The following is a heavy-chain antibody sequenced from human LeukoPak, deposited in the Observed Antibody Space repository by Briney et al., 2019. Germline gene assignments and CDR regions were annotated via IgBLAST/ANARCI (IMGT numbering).Heavy chain of an antibody. J-gene: IGHJ5*02. V-gene: IGHV3-33*01. D-gene: IGHD2-21*02. Sequence: GRSLRLSCAASGFTFSSYGMHWVRQAPGKGLEWVAVIWYDGSNKYYADSVKGRFTISRDNSKNTLYLQMNSLRAEDTAVYYCARERPGKGGYCGGDCYLNWFDPWGQGTLVTVSS. CDR2: IWYDGSNK. CDR1: GFTFSSYG. CDR3: ARERPGKGGYCGGDCYLNWFDP.